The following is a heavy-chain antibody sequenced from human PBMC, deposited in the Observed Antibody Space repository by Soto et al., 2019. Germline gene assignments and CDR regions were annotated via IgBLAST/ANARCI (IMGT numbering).Heavy chain of an antibody. D-gene: IGHD1-26*01. J-gene: IGHJ4*02. Sequence: QVQLQESGPGLVKPSETLSLTCTVSGGSVSSGSYYWSWIRQPPGKGLEWIGYIYYSGSTNYNPSLKSRVTISVDTSKSQFSLKLSSVTAADTAVYYCAGSIVGAGGDYFDYWGQGTLVTVSS. CDR1: GGSVSSGSYY. V-gene: IGHV4-61*01. CDR2: IYYSGST. CDR3: AGSIVGAGGDYFDY.